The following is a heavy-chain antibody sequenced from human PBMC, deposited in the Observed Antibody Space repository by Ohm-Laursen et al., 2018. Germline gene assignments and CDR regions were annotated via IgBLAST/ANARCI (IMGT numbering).Heavy chain of an antibody. CDR1: GFTFSDYY. Sequence: SLRLSCSASGFTFSDYYMTWIRQAPGQGLEWVSYVSNSGTTMFYADSVKGRFTISRDNAKNSLYMQMNSLRAEDTAVYYCARGRYRLGNGDALDVWGQGTTVTVSS. J-gene: IGHJ6*02. D-gene: IGHD7-27*01. CDR3: ARGRYRLGNGDALDV. CDR2: VSNSGTTM. V-gene: IGHV3-11*01.